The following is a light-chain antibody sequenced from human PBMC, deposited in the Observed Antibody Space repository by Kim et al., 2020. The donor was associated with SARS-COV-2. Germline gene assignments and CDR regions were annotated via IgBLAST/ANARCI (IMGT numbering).Light chain of an antibody. Sequence: DIQMTQSPSSLSASVGDRVTITCRASQSISSYLNWYQQKPGKAPKLLIYAASSLQSGVPSRFSGSGSGTDFTLTISSLQPEDFATYYCQQSYSMPPVTIGPGTKVDIK. CDR1: QSISSY. CDR2: AAS. J-gene: IGKJ3*01. CDR3: QQSYSMPPVT. V-gene: IGKV1-39*01.